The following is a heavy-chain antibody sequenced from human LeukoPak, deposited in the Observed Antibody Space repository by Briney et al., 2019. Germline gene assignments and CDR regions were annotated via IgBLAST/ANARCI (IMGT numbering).Heavy chain of an antibody. J-gene: IGHJ5*02. D-gene: IGHD3-22*01. CDR1: GFTFSSYA. CDR2: ISGSGGST. CDR3: AKDFPLFDYDSSGYST. Sequence: GGSLRLSCAASGFTFSSYAMSWVRQAPGKGLEWVSAISGSGGSTYYADSVKGRFTISRDNSKNPLYRQMNSLRAEDTAVYYCAKDFPLFDYDSSGYSTWGQGTLVTVSS. V-gene: IGHV3-23*01.